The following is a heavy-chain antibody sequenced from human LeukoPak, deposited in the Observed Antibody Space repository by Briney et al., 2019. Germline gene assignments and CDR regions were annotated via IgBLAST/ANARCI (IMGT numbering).Heavy chain of an antibody. CDR3: ARPDPPYISSSCFDY. J-gene: IGHJ4*02. Sequence: GGSLRLSCAASGFTFSSYAMHWVRQAPGKGLEWVVVISYDGSNKYYADSVKGRFTISRDNSKNTLYLQMNSLRAEDTAVYYCARPDPPYISSSCFDYWGQGTLVTVSS. V-gene: IGHV3-30-3*01. D-gene: IGHD6-6*01. CDR2: ISYDGSNK. CDR1: GFTFSSYA.